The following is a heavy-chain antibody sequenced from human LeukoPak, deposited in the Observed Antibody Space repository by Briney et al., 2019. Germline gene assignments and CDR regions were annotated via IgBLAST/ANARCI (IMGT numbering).Heavy chain of an antibody. J-gene: IGHJ6*04. Sequence: GGSLRLSCAASGFTFSNYWMHWVRQAPGKGLVWVSRIKTDGSSTDYADSVRGRFTISRDNAKNTLCLQMSSLRVEDTAVYYCGRGPGGYFGLDVWGKGTTVTVSS. D-gene: IGHD3-10*01. V-gene: IGHV3-74*01. CDR3: GRGPGGYFGLDV. CDR2: IKTDGSST. CDR1: GFTFSNYW.